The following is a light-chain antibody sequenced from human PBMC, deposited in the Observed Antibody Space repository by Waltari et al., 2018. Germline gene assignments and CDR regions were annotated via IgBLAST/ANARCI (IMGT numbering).Light chain of an antibody. V-gene: IGLV1-51*02. CDR3: GTWDSSLSGAV. Sequence: QSVLTQPPSVSAAPGQRVTISCSGGSSNIGNNYVSWYRQFPGTAPKLLISENTERPSGIPGRFPGSKSGTSATLDITGLQAGDEADYYCGTWDSSLSGAVFGGGTHLTVL. CDR1: SSNIGNNY. J-gene: IGLJ7*01. CDR2: ENT.